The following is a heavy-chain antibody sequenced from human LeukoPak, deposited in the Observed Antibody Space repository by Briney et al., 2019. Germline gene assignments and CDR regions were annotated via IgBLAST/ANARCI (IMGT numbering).Heavy chain of an antibody. CDR3: ARAHRNYDILTGYFSKYYYFDY. Sequence: PSETLSLTCTVSGGSISSYYWSWNRQPAGKGLEWIGRIYTSGSTNYNPSLKSRVTMSVDTSKNQFSLKLSSVTAADTAVYYCARAHRNYDILTGYFSKYYYFDYWGQGTLVTVSS. V-gene: IGHV4-4*07. CDR1: GGSISSYY. D-gene: IGHD3-9*01. CDR2: IYTSGST. J-gene: IGHJ4*02.